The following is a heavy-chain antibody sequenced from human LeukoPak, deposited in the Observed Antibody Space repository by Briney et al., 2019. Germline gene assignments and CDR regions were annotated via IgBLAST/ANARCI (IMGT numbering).Heavy chain of an antibody. CDR1: GYTFTIYY. J-gene: IGHJ4*02. CDR3: ARSMGVDTYYFDY. CDR2: INPSGGST. D-gene: IGHD5-18*01. Sequence: GASVTVSCTAPGYTFTIYYMHWVRQAPGQGLEWMGIINPSGGSTSYAQKFQGRVTMTRDTSTSTVYMELSSLRSEDTAVYYCARSMGVDTYYFDYWGQGTLVTVSS. V-gene: IGHV1-46*01.